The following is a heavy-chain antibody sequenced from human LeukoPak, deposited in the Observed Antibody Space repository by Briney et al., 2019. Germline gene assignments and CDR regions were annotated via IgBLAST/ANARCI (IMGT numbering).Heavy chain of an antibody. D-gene: IGHD2-15*01. CDR3: ARPNDDSGGNPYQFDH. CDR2: IFPGDSDT. Sequence: GESLKISFKASGSRFTNYWIAWVRQMPGKGLEWMGVIFPGDSDTRYSPSFQGQVTISAGKSISTAYLQWESLKASGPAKYYCARPNDDSGGNPYQFDHWGQGTLVTVSS. V-gene: IGHV5-51*01. J-gene: IGHJ5*02. CDR1: GSRFTNYW.